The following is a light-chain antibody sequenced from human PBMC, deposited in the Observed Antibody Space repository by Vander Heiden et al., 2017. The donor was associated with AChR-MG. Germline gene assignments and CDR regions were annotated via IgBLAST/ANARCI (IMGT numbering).Light chain of an antibody. CDR3: VLYMGDDIVV. V-gene: IGLV8-61*01. J-gene: IGLJ2*01. CDR1: SGSASNGYY. Sequence: QTVVTQEPSLSVSPGGTVTLTCGLSSGSASNGYYPSWDQTTPGQAPRNLIYSTDTRSSGVPGRFSGSILGNKAALTITGAQADDESDYYCVLYMGDDIVVFGGGTKLTVL. CDR2: STD.